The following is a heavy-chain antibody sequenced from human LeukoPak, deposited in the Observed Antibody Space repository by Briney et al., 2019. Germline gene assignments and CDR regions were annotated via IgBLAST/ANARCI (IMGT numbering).Heavy chain of an antibody. CDR2: VWFDGSNK. CDR1: DSTFSSHW. Sequence: GGSLRLSCVASDSTFSSHWMSWVRQAPGKGLEWVAVVWFDGSNKNYAESVKGRFTISRDNPKNTLYLQMDSLRAEDTAVYYCAREARVAAAGTHWFDPWGQGTLVTVSS. V-gene: IGHV3-33*08. CDR3: AREARVAAAGTHWFDP. D-gene: IGHD6-13*01. J-gene: IGHJ5*02.